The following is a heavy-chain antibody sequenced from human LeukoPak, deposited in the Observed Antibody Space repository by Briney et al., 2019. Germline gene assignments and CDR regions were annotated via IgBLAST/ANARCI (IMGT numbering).Heavy chain of an antibody. J-gene: IGHJ4*02. D-gene: IGHD3-9*01. CDR1: GYTLTELS. Sequence: ASVKVSCKVSGYTLTELSMHWVRQAPGKGLEWMGGFDPEDGETIYAQKFQGRVTMTEATSTDTAYMELSSLRSEDTAVYYCATGPRSYYDILTGYYRFDYWGQGTLVTVSS. V-gene: IGHV1-24*01. CDR3: ATGPRSYYDILTGYYRFDY. CDR2: FDPEDGET.